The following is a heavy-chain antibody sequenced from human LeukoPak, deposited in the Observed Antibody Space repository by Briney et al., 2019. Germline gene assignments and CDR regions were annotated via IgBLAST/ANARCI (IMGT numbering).Heavy chain of an antibody. CDR2: ISRRSTYI. CDR3: ARDLGYSSSWTRWFDP. J-gene: IGHJ5*02. D-gene: IGHD6-13*01. V-gene: IGHV3-21*01. Sequence: GGSLRLSCAASGFTFSSYTMNWVRQAPGKGLEWVSSISRRSTYIYYADSVKGRFTISRDNAKNSLYLQMNSLRAEDTAVYYCARDLGYSSSWTRWFDPWGQGTLVTVSS. CDR1: GFTFSSYT.